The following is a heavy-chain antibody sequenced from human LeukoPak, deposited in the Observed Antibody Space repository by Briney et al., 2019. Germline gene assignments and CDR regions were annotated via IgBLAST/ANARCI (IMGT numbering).Heavy chain of an antibody. V-gene: IGHV3-30*18. CDR3: AKDYYYGSGSFGYFDY. Sequence: PGGSLRLSCAASGFTFSNYGMHWVRQAPGKGLEWVAGISHDGSNKYYADSVKGRFTISRDNSKNTLYLQMNSLRAEDTAVYYCAKDYYYGSGSFGYFDYWGQGTLVTVSS. CDR2: ISHDGSNK. CDR1: GFTFSNYG. J-gene: IGHJ4*02. D-gene: IGHD3-10*01.